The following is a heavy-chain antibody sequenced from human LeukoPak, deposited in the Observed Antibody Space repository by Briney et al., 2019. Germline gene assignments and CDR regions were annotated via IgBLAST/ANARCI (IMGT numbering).Heavy chain of an antibody. D-gene: IGHD4-23*01. Sequence: GGSLRLSCAASGFTVSSNYMSWVRQAPGKGLEWVSVIYSGGSTYYADSVKGRFTISRDNSKNTLYLQMNSLRAEDTAVYYCARLDARWYAGAFDIWGQGTMVTVSS. CDR2: IYSGGST. CDR3: ARLDARWYAGAFDI. CDR1: GFTVSSNY. J-gene: IGHJ3*02. V-gene: IGHV3-53*01.